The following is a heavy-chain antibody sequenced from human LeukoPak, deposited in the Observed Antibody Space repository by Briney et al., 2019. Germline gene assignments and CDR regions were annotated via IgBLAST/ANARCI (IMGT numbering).Heavy chain of an antibody. Sequence: GGSLRLSCAASGFPFSSYSMHWVRQAPGNGLEWVAVISKDGIHKYYADSVKGRFIISRDNSKNTLSLQMNTLRPDDTAVFYCARDPNRLADYGGVYFDHWGQGTLVTVSS. V-gene: IGHV3-30*04. D-gene: IGHD4-23*01. CDR1: GFPFSSYS. J-gene: IGHJ4*02. CDR2: ISKDGIHK. CDR3: ARDPNRLADYGGVYFDH.